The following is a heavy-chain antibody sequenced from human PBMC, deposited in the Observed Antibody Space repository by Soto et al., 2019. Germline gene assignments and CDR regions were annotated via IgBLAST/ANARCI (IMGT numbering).Heavy chain of an antibody. CDR3: AKDRGGYSYGYGPWAY. D-gene: IGHD5-18*01. CDR1: GFTFSSYG. J-gene: IGHJ4*02. Sequence: HPGGSLRLSCAASGFTFSSYGMHWVRQAPGKGLEWVAVISYDGSNKYYADSVKGRFTISRDNSKNTLYLQMNSLRAEDTAVYYCAKDRGGYSYGYGPWAYWGQGTLVTVSS. CDR2: ISYDGSNK. V-gene: IGHV3-30*18.